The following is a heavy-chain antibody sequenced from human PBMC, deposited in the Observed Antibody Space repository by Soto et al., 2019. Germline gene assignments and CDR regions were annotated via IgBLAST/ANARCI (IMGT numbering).Heavy chain of an antibody. D-gene: IGHD3-22*01. V-gene: IGHV1-18*01. CDR1: GYTFTSYA. Sequence: ASVKVSCKASGYTFTSYAISWVRQAPGQGLEWMGWISAYNGNTNHAQKLQGRVTMTTDTSTSTAYMELRSLRSDDTAVYYCASGYYYDSSGYSPFDYWGQGTLVTVSS. CDR2: ISAYNGNT. J-gene: IGHJ4*02. CDR3: ASGYYYDSSGYSPFDY.